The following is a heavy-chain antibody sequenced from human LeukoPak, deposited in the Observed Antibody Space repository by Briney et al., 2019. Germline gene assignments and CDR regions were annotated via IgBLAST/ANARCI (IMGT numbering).Heavy chain of an antibody. V-gene: IGHV1-8*03. CDR3: ARGPSWERLNQYYFDY. CDR2: MNPNSGNT. CDR1: GYTFTSYD. D-gene: IGHD1-26*01. Sequence: GASVKVSCKASGYTFTSYDINWVRQATGQGLEWMGWMNPNSGNTGYAQKFQGRVTITRNTSISTAYMELSSLRSEDTSVYYCARGPSWERLNQYYFDYWGQGTLVTVSS. J-gene: IGHJ4*02.